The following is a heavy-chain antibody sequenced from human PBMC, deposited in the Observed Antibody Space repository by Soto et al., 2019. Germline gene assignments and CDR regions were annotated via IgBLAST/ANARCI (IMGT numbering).Heavy chain of an antibody. CDR3: AHLYYDILTGYYKFDY. J-gene: IGHJ4*02. D-gene: IGHD3-9*01. CDR1: GFSLSTSGVG. Sequence: QITLKESGPTLVKPTQTLTLTCTFSGFSLSTSGVGVGWIRQPPGKALEWLALIYWDDDKRYSPSLKSRLTFTKDTSKNQVVLTMTNMDPVDTATYYCAHLYYDILTGYYKFDYWGQGTLVTVSS. CDR2: IYWDDDK. V-gene: IGHV2-5*02.